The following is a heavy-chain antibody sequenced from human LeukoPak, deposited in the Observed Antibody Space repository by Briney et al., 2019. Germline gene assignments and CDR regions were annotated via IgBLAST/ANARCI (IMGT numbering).Heavy chain of an antibody. Sequence: ASVKVSCKASGYTFTRYGISWVRQAPGQGGEWMGWISAYNGKTNYAQKLQRRVTMTTDTSTSTAYMELRSLRSDATAVYYCARDARGGIYDYWGQGTLVTVSS. CDR3: ARDARGGIYDY. CDR1: GYTFTRYG. CDR2: ISAYNGKT. V-gene: IGHV1-18*01. J-gene: IGHJ4*02. D-gene: IGHD6-13*01.